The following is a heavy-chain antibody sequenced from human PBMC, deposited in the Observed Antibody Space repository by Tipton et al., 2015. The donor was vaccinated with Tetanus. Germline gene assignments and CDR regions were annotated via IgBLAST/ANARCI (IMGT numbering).Heavy chain of an antibody. CDR2: ISGSGTS. V-gene: IGHV4-61*08. CDR1: GASLRGGDYH. J-gene: IGHJ4*02. D-gene: IGHD3-3*01. CDR3: ARIHDYWSGYFDF. Sequence: TLSLTCTVSGASLRGGDYHWSWIRQPPGKGLEWLAYISGSGTSNSNYYLRSRITMTHDTSKNQFSLRLTSVTAANTAVYYCARIHDYWSGYFDFWGQGTPVTVSA.